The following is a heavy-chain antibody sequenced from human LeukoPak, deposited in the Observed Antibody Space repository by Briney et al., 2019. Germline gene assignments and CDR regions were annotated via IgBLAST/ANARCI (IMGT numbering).Heavy chain of an antibody. D-gene: IGHD6-19*01. Sequence: ASVKVSCKASGYTFTGYYMHWVRQAPGQGLEWMGWINPNSGGTNYAQKFQGRVTMTRDTSISTAYMELSRLRSDDTAVYYCARGVRIAVARGRYYFGYWGQGTLVTVSS. CDR1: GYTFTGYY. CDR3: ARGVRIAVARGRYYFGY. J-gene: IGHJ4*02. CDR2: INPNSGGT. V-gene: IGHV1-2*02.